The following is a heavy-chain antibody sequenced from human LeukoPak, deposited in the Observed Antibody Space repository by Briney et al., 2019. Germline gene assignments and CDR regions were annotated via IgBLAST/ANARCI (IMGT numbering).Heavy chain of an antibody. Sequence: PGGSLRLSCAASGFTFSSYAMSWVRQAPGKGLEWVSAISGSGGSTYYADSVKGRFTISRDNSKNTLYLQMNSLRAEDTAVYYCAKDEGYYGSGSYSIGYWGQGTLVTVSS. CDR1: GFTFSSYA. CDR2: ISGSGGST. V-gene: IGHV3-23*01. J-gene: IGHJ4*02. D-gene: IGHD3-10*01. CDR3: AKDEGYYGSGSYSIGY.